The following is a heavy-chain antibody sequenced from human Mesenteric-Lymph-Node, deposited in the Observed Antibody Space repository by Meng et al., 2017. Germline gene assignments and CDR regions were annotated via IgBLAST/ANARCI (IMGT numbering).Heavy chain of an antibody. D-gene: IGHD3-10*01. V-gene: IGHV3-30*04. CDR3: AKEKTSASGLDFDY. J-gene: IGHJ4*02. CDR1: GFTFSSYA. CDR2: ISYDGSNK. Sequence: GESLKISCAASGFTFSSYAMHWVRQAPGKGLEWVAVISYDGSNKYYADFVKGRFTISRDNSKDTLYLQMNSLRAEDTAVYYCAKEKTSASGLDFDYWGQGTLVTVSS.